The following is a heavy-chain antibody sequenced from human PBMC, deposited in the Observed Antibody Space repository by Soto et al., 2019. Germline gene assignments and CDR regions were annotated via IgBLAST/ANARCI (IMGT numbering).Heavy chain of an antibody. V-gene: IGHV4-30-2*01. J-gene: IGHJ3*02. CDR2: IYHSGST. Sequence: QLQLQESGSGLVKPSQTLSLTCAVSGGSISSGGYSWSWIRQPPGKGLEWSGYIYHSGSTYYNPSLKSRGTISVDRSKNQFSLKLSSVTAADTAVYYCAAYGRLFDAFDIWGQGTMFTVS. CDR1: GGSISSGGYS. D-gene: IGHD4-17*01. CDR3: AAYGRLFDAFDI.